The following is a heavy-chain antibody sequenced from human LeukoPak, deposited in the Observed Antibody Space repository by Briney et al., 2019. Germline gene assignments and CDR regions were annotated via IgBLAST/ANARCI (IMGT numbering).Heavy chain of an antibody. CDR3: AKWGAWFGTVNYYGMYV. Sequence: PGGSLRLSCAASGFTLSSYAMSGVRQGPGKGLEWVSVISGSGGSTYYADSVKGRFAISRDNSKNTVYLQMNSLRAEDTALYYCAKWGAWFGTVNYYGMYVWGQGTTVTVSS. V-gene: IGHV3-23*01. CDR1: GFTLSSYA. J-gene: IGHJ6*02. D-gene: IGHD3-10*01. CDR2: ISGSGGST.